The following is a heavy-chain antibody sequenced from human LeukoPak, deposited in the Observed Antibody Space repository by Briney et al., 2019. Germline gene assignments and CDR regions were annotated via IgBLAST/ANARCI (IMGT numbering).Heavy chain of an antibody. CDR3: ARESWGDYSGYGMGGFDY. J-gene: IGHJ4*02. CDR2: IDDSGNT. Sequence: PSETLSLTCAISGGSFVTYRWSWIRQSPRKGLEWIGYIDDSGNTVYSPSLQSRVSISVDSSETQISLTLVSVTPADAAVYFCARESWGDYSGYGMGGFDYWGQGILVTVSS. CDR1: GGSFVTYR. D-gene: IGHD5-12*01. V-gene: IGHV4-59*01.